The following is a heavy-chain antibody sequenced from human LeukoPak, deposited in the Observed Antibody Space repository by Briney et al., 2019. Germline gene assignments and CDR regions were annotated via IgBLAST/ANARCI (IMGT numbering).Heavy chain of an antibody. CDR1: GYTFTGYY. CDR3: ASGRRGGYALDV. J-gene: IGHJ6*02. CDR2: INSNSGDT. V-gene: IGHV1-2*02. Sequence: GASVKVSCKASGYTFTGYYIHWVRQAPGQGLQWMGWINSNSGDTEYAQTFQGKVTMTRDTSISTFYMDLIGLRSDDTALYYCASGRRGGYALDVWDQGTTVTVSS. D-gene: IGHD3-16*01.